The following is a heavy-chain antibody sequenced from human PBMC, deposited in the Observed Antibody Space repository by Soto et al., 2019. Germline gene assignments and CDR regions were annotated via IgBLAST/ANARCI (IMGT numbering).Heavy chain of an antibody. J-gene: IGHJ4*02. CDR2: ISGSGGST. V-gene: IGHV3-23*01. Sequence: GGSLRLSCAASGFTFSSYAMSWVRQAPGKGLEWVSAISGSGGSTYYADSVKGRFTISRDNSKNTLYLQMNSLRAEDTAVYYCAKEIGLLYDYIWGSYPTTSFDYWGQGTLVTVSS. D-gene: IGHD3-16*02. CDR1: GFTFSSYA. CDR3: AKEIGLLYDYIWGSYPTTSFDY.